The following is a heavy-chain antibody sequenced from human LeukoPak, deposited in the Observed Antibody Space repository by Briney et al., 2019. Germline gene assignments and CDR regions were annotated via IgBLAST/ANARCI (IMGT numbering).Heavy chain of an antibody. Sequence: PGGSLRLSCAASGFTFSTYGMHWVRQAPGKGLEWVAVISYDGTYKYYGDSVKGRFTISRDNSKNTLYLQMNSLRAEDTAVYYCAKSRGSLAMATDYWGQGTLVTVSS. CDR1: GFTFSTYG. CDR2: ISYDGTYK. CDR3: AKSRGSLAMATDY. D-gene: IGHD5-24*01. V-gene: IGHV3-30*18. J-gene: IGHJ4*02.